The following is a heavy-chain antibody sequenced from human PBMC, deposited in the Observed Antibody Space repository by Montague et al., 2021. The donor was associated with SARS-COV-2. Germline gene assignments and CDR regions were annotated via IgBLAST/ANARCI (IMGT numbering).Heavy chain of an antibody. D-gene: IGHD3-22*01. V-gene: IGHV3-74*01. CDR3: ARGATYYYDSSGYVFDY. Sequence: SLRLSCAASGFGFSVYWMYWVRQAPGKGLVWVSRISPDGSDTAYADFVKGRFIISRDNAGDTLYLQMNSLRAEDTAVYHCARGATYYYDSSGYVFDYWGQGTLVTVSS. CDR1: GFGFSVYW. J-gene: IGHJ4*02. CDR2: ISPDGSDT.